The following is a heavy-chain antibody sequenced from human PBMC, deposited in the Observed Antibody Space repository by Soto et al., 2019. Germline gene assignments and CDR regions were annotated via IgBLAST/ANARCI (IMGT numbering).Heavy chain of an antibody. CDR1: GGSETRSW. Sequence: KGCGGSETRSWWGWVHQINKKGLEWMGRIDPSDSYTNYSPSFQGHVTISADKSISTAYLQWSSLKASDTAMYYCARVPLTYYYGSGSYGPYGMDVWGQGTTVTVSS. CDR2: IDPSDSYT. J-gene: IGHJ6*02. D-gene: IGHD3-10*01. CDR3: ARVPLTYYYGSGSYGPYGMDV. V-gene: IGHV5-10-1*01.